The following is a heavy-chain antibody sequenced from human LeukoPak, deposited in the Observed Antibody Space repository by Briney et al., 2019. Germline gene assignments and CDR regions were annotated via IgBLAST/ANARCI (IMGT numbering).Heavy chain of an antibody. CDR2: IWYDGSNT. Sequence: PGGSLRLSCAAPGFTFHNYGMHWVRQAPGKGLEWVALIWYDGSNTYYADSVKGRFTISRENSNNTLYLQMNRLRAEDTAVYYCARDQQRFCSGGTCYLGFEYWGQGILVTVSS. J-gene: IGHJ4*02. CDR3: ARDQQRFCSGGTCYLGFEY. CDR1: GFTFHNYG. V-gene: IGHV3-33*01. D-gene: IGHD2-15*01.